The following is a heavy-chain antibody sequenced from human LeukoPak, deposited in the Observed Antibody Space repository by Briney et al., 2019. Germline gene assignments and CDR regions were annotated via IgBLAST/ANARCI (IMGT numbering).Heavy chain of an antibody. D-gene: IGHD5-12*01. J-gene: IGHJ6*04. CDR3: ARLRGVYSGYYSV. CDR2: INHSGST. Sequence: PSETLSLTCAVYGGSFSGYYWSWIRQPPGKGLEWIGEINHSGSTNYNPSLKSRVTISVDTSKNQFSLKLSSVTAADTAVYYCARLRGVYSGYYSVWGKGTTVTVSS. V-gene: IGHV4-34*01. CDR1: GGSFSGYY.